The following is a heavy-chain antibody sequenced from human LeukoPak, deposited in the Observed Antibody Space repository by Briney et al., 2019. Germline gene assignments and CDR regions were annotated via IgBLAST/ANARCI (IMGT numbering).Heavy chain of an antibody. CDR1: GGSMSSYY. J-gene: IGHJ4*02. V-gene: IGHV4-59*12. Sequence: SETLSLTCSVSGGSMSSYYWIWIRQSPGKGLEWIAYISDNGATNYNPSLKSRVTISVDTSKNQFSLKLSSVTAADTAVYYCARGVRDGYNPGPFDYWGQGTPVTVSS. CDR3: ARGVRDGYNPGPFDY. D-gene: IGHD5-12*01. CDR2: ISDNGAT.